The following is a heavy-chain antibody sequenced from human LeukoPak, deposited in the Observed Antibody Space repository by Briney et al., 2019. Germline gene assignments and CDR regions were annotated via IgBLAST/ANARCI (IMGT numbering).Heavy chain of an antibody. V-gene: IGHV4-59*01. D-gene: IGHD3-10*01. Sequence: SETLSLTCTVSGGSISSYYWSWIRQPPGKGLEWIGYIYYSGYTNYNPSLKSRVTISVDTSKNQFSLKLSSVTAADTAVYYCAGTTMVRGTYYMDVWGKGTTVTISS. CDR1: GGSISSYY. CDR3: AGTTMVRGTYYMDV. J-gene: IGHJ6*03. CDR2: IYYSGYT.